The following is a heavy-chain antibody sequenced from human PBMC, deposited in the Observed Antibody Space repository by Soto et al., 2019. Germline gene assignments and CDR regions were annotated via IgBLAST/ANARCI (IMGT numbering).Heavy chain of an antibody. CDR3: ARSAYNFEGVFDY. Sequence: QVQLVQSGAEVKKPGASMKVSCKASGYTFTSYDIKWVRQATGQGLEWMGWMSPNGGHTGYAQKFQGRITMTRNTSTSTAYMELSSLTSDDTAVYYCARSAYNFEGVFDYWGQGTLVTVSS. CDR1: GYTFTSYD. V-gene: IGHV1-8*01. D-gene: IGHD1-1*01. CDR2: MSPNGGHT. J-gene: IGHJ4*02.